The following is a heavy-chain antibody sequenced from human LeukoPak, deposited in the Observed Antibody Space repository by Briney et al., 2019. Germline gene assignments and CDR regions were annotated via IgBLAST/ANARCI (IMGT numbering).Heavy chain of an antibody. CDR3: ARRRGGYGEGDLAY. V-gene: IGHV4-4*09. J-gene: IGHJ4*02. CDR1: GGSISNYY. D-gene: IGHD4-17*01. Sequence: SETLSLTCTVSGGSISNYYWTWIRQPPGKALEWIGHVYSSGNTNYNPSLKSRVTISVDTSKSQFSLILSSVTAADTAVYYCARRRGGYGEGDLAYWGQGTLVTVSS. CDR2: VYSSGNT.